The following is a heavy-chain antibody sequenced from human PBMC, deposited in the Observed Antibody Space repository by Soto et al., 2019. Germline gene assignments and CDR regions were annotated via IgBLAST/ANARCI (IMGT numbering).Heavy chain of an antibody. J-gene: IGHJ6*02. CDR3: ARVPITGRLYCSSTSCYYYYYYGMDV. V-gene: IGHV4-34*01. Sequence: SETLSLTCAVYGGSFSGYYWSWIRQPPGKGLEWIGEINHSGSTNYNPSLKSRVTISVDTSKNQFSLKLSSATAADTAVYYCARVPITGRLYCSSTSCYYYYYYGMDVWGQGTTVTVSS. CDR1: GGSFSGYY. D-gene: IGHD2-2*01. CDR2: INHSGST.